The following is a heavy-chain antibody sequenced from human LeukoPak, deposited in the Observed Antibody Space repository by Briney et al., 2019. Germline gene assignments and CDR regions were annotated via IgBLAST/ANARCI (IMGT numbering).Heavy chain of an antibody. Sequence: SETLSLTCAVYGGSFSGYYWSWIRQPPGKGLEWIGEINHSGSTNYNPSLKSRVTISVDTSKNQFSLKLSSVTAADTAVYYCARDPRFIAHFDYWGQGTLVTVSS. CDR2: INHSGST. J-gene: IGHJ4*02. D-gene: IGHD6-13*01. V-gene: IGHV4-34*01. CDR3: ARDPRFIAHFDY. CDR1: GGSFSGYY.